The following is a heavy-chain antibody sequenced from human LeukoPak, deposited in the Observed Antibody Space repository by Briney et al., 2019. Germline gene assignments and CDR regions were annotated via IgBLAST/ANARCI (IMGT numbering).Heavy chain of an antibody. V-gene: IGHV3-74*01. CDR1: GFIFGSHW. CDR3: ASGDSSGYYYFDY. CDR2: INSDGSST. J-gene: IGHJ4*02. Sequence: GSLRLSCAASGFIFGSHWMHWVRQAPGKGLVWVSRINSDGSSTTYADSVKGRFTISRDNAKNTLYLQMNSLRGEDTAVYYCASGDSSGYYYFDYWGQGTLVTVSS. D-gene: IGHD3-22*01.